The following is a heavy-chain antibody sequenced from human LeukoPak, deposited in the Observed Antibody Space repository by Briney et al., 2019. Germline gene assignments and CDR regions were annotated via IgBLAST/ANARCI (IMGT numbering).Heavy chain of an antibody. CDR2: IYYSGST. D-gene: IGHD3-22*01. J-gene: IGHJ4*02. CDR1: GGSISSGGYY. V-gene: IGHV4-31*03. Sequence: PSQTLSLTCTVSGGSISSGGYYWSWIRQHPGKGLEWIGYIYYSGSTYYNPSLKSRVTISADTSKNQFSLKLSSVTAADTAVYYCARGLSGYYDSSGYYHLDYWGQGTLVTVSS. CDR3: ARGLSGYYDSSGYYHLDY.